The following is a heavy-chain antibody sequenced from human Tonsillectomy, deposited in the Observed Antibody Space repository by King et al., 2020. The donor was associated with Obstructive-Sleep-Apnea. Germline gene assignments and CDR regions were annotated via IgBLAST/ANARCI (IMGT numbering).Heavy chain of an antibody. CDR3: AKDLRGYSYGIDY. CDR2: ISWNSGSI. J-gene: IGHJ4*02. V-gene: IGHV3-9*01. Sequence: VQLVESGGGLVQPGRSLRLSCAASGVTFDDYVMHWVRQAPGKGLEWVSGISWNSGSIGYADSVKGRFTISRDNAKNSLYRQMNSLRAEDTALYYCAKDLRGYSYGIDYWGQGTLVTVSS. CDR1: GVTFDDYV. D-gene: IGHD5-18*01.